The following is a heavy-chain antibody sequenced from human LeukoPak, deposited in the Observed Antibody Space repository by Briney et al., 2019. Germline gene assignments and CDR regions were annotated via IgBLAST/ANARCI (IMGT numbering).Heavy chain of an antibody. J-gene: IGHJ4*02. D-gene: IGHD3-22*01. Sequence: ASVKVSCKASGYTFTSYGISWVRQAPGQGLEWMGWISAHNNNTNYAQKFQGRVTMTRDTSISTAYMELSRLRSDDTAVYYCARLYYYDSSGYYDDYWGQGTLVTVSS. CDR2: ISAHNNNT. V-gene: IGHV1-18*01. CDR1: GYTFTSYG. CDR3: ARLYYYDSSGYYDDY.